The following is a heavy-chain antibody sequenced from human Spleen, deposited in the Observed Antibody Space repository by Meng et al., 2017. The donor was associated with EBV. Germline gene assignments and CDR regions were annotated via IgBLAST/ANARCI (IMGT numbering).Heavy chain of an antibody. CDR3: ARPFPSWQSPRLDPFGA. V-gene: IGHV4-39*01. D-gene: IGHD6-19*01. CDR1: GDSISSFYY. J-gene: IGHJ5*02. CDR2: VHYTGST. Sequence: RESGPGQVKPSETLSLTGTVSGDSISSFYYWGWIRQPPGRGLEWIGSVHYTGSTYYSPSLKSRVTVSVDTSKNQFSLRLTSVTAADTAVYYCARPFPSWQSPRLDPFGAWGQGTLVTVSS.